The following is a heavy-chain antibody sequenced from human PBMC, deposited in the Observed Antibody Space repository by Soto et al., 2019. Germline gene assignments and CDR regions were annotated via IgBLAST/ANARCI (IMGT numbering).Heavy chain of an antibody. Sequence: SSETLSLPCTVSGSSIGSGDYYWSWVRPQPREGLEWIGYIYYSGGTYYNPSLKSRVTISVDTSKNQFSLELSSVTAADTAVYYCASIYDSSGYYYGNNWFDPWGQGTLVTVSS. CDR1: GSSIGSGDYY. CDR3: ASIYDSSGYYYGNNWFDP. V-gene: IGHV4-31*02. D-gene: IGHD3-22*01. J-gene: IGHJ5*02. CDR2: IYYSGGT.